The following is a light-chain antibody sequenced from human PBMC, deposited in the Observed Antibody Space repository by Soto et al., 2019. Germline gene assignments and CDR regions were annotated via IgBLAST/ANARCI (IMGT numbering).Light chain of an antibody. J-gene: IGKJ3*01. Sequence: DIQMTQSPSSLSASVGDRVTITCQASQDISNYLNWYQQKPGQAPKLLIYDASNLEKGVPSRFSGSGSGTDFTFTISSLQPEDIATYYCQQYDNLPPFTFGPGTKVDIK. CDR3: QQYDNLPPFT. V-gene: IGKV1-33*01. CDR1: QDISNY. CDR2: DAS.